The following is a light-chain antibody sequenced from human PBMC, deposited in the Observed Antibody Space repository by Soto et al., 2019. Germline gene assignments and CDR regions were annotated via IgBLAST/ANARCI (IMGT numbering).Light chain of an antibody. CDR1: QSVSSY. J-gene: IGKJ5*01. CDR3: QQRSNWPPIT. Sequence: PGERATLSCRASQSVSSYLAWYQQKPGQAPRLLIYDASNRATGIPARFSGSGSGTDFTLTISSLEPEDFAVYYCQQRSNWPPITSGQGTRLEI. CDR2: DAS. V-gene: IGKV3-11*01.